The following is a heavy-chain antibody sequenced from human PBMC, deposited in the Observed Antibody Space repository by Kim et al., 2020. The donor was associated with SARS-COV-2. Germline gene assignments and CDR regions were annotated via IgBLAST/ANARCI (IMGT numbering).Heavy chain of an antibody. V-gene: IGHV3-74*01. J-gene: IGHJ4*02. Sequence: YADSMKGRFTITRDDAKNTLYLQMNSLRAEDTAVYYCARRAYDGTYYYFDYWGQGALVTVSS. CDR3: ARRAYDGTYYYFDY. D-gene: IGHD3-22*01.